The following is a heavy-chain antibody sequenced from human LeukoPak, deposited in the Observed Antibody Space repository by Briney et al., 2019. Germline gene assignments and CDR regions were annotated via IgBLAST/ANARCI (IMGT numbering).Heavy chain of an antibody. Sequence: GGSLRLSCAASGFTFSSYAMSWVRQAPGKGLEWVSAISGSGGSIYYADSVKGRFTISRDNPKNTLYLQMNSLRAEDTAVYYCAKDSGYYQPYFDYWGQGTLVTVSS. CDR3: AKDSGYYQPYFDY. J-gene: IGHJ4*02. CDR1: GFTFSSYA. V-gene: IGHV3-23*01. CDR2: ISGSGGSI. D-gene: IGHD3-22*01.